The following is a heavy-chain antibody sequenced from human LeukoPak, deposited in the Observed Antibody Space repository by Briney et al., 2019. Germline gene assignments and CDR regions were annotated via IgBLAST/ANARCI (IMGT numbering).Heavy chain of an antibody. CDR1: GGSFSGYY. V-gene: IGHV4-59*01. CDR2: IYYSGTT. D-gene: IGHD6-13*01. CDR3: ARGVYIAAAQYAY. Sequence: SETLSLTCAVYGGSFSGYYWSWIRQPPGEGLEWIGYIYYSGTTNYNPSLKSRVTISVDTSKNQFSLKLSSVTAADTAVYYCARGVYIAAAQYAYWGQGTLVTVSS. J-gene: IGHJ4*02.